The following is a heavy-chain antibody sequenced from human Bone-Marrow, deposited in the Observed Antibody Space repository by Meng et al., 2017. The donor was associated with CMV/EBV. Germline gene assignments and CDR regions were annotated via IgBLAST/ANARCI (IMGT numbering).Heavy chain of an antibody. V-gene: IGHV4-34*01. CDR1: GGSFSGYY. CDR2: INHSGST. CDR3: ARAQAVAGRFCVY. Sequence: VQLKQWGAGLLKPSETLAPTCAVYGGSFSGYYWSWIRQPPGKGLEWIGEINHSGSTNYNPSLKSRVTISVDTSKNQFSLKLSSVTAADTAVYHCARAQAVAGRFCVYWGQGTLVTVSS. D-gene: IGHD6-19*01. J-gene: IGHJ4*02.